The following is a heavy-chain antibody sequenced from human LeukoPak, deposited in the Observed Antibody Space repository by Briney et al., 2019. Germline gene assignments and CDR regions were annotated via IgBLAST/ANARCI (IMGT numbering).Heavy chain of an antibody. CDR1: GFTFSSYA. J-gene: IGHJ6*03. CDR3: AKSAYNYYYYMDV. V-gene: IGHV3-30-3*02. Sequence: PGRSLRLSCAASGFTFSSYAMHWVRQAPGKGLEWVAVISYDGSNKYCADSVKGRFTISRDNSKNTLYLQMNSLRAEDTAVYYCAKSAYNYYYYMDVWGKGTTVTVSS. CDR2: ISYDGSNK.